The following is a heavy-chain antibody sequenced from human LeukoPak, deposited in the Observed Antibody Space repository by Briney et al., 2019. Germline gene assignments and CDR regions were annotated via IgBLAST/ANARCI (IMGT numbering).Heavy chain of an antibody. J-gene: IGHJ4*02. CDR3: ARPPRYYDILTGYYPRYYFDY. CDR1: GGSISSGGYY. Sequence: PSQTLSLTCTVAGGSISSGGYYWSWIRQHPGKGLEWIGYIYYSGSTDYNPSLKSRVTISVHTSKNQFPLNLSSVPAADTAVYYCARPPRYYDILTGYYPRYYFDYWGQGTLVTVSS. V-gene: IGHV4-31*03. D-gene: IGHD3-9*01. CDR2: IYYSGST.